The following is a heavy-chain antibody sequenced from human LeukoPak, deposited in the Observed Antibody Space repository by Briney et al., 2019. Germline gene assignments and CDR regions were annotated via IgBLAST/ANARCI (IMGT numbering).Heavy chain of an antibody. CDR3: ARDGTFDFWSGSSGPRGFDP. Sequence: ASVKVSCKASGYTFTGYYMHWVRQAPGQGLEWMGWINPNSGGTNYAQKFQGWVTMTRDTSISTAYMELSRLRSDDTAVYYCARDGTFDFWSGSSGPRGFDPWGQGTLVTVSS. CDR1: GYTFTGYY. V-gene: IGHV1-2*04. J-gene: IGHJ5*02. D-gene: IGHD3-3*01. CDR2: INPNSGGT.